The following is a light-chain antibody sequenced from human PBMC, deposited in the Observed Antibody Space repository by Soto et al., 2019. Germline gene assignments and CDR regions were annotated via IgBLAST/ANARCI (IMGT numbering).Light chain of an antibody. J-gene: IGKJ4*01. V-gene: IGKV2-28*01. CDR3: QQLSRYPLT. Sequence: DIVMTQSPVSLPVTPGEPASISCRAIQSLLHSNGYNYLDWYLQKPGQSPQLLIYVGSDRASGVPDRFSGSGSGTEFSLTIRALQPEDFATYYCQQLSRYPLTFGGGTKVDIK. CDR1: QSLLHSNGYNY. CDR2: VGS.